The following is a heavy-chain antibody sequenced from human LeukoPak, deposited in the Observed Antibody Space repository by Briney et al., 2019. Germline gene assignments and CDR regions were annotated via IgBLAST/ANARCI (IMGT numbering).Heavy chain of an antibody. CDR2: IRYDGSNK. D-gene: IGHD6-6*01. CDR3: AKDTDEYSSSSGAFDI. V-gene: IGHV3-30*02. Sequence: GGSLRLSCAASGFTFSSYGMHWVRQAPGKGLEWVAFIRYDGSNKYYADSVKGRFTISRDNSKNTLYLQMNSLRAEDTALYYCAKDTDEYSSSSGAFDIWGQGTMVTVSS. J-gene: IGHJ3*02. CDR1: GFTFSSYG.